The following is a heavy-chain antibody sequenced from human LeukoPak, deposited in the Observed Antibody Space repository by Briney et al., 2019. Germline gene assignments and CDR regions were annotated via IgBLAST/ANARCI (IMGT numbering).Heavy chain of an antibody. D-gene: IGHD3-16*01. CDR2: INWNGGST. V-gene: IGHV3-20*04. J-gene: IGHJ6*03. CDR3: ARDRDFSLIGGYYYYYMDV. Sequence: GGSLRLSRAASGFTFSDYYMSWVRQAPGKGLEWVSGINWNGGSTGYADSVKGRFTISRDNAKNSLYLQMNSLRAEDTALYYCARDRDFSLIGGYYYYYMDVWGKGTTVTVSS. CDR1: GFTFSDYY.